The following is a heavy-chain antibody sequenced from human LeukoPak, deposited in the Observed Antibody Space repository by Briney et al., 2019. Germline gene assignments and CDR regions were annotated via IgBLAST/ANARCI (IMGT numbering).Heavy chain of an antibody. D-gene: IGHD2-2*01. J-gene: IGHJ3*02. CDR1: GGTFSSYA. CDR3: AREMGDCSSTSCRGDAFDI. Sequence: SVKVSCKASGGTFSSYAISWVRQAPGQGLEWMGGIIPIFGTANYAQKFQGRVTITADESTSTAYMELSSLRSEDTAVYYCAREMGDCSSTSCRGDAFDIWGQGTMVTVSS. V-gene: IGHV1-69*13. CDR2: IIPIFGTA.